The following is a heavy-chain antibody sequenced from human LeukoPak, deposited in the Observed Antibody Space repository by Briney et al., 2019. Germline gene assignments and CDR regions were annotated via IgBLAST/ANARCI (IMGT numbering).Heavy chain of an antibody. CDR1: GFTFSSYS. CDR3: AREARDCGGDCYSAVEFFDY. V-gene: IGHV3-21*01. Sequence: PGGSLRLSCAASGFTFSSYSMNWVRQAPGKGLEWVSSISSSSSYIYYADSVKGRFTISRDNSKNTLYLQMNSLRAEDTAVYYCAREARDCGGDCYSAVEFFDYWGQGTLVTVSS. D-gene: IGHD2-21*01. J-gene: IGHJ4*02. CDR2: ISSSSSYI.